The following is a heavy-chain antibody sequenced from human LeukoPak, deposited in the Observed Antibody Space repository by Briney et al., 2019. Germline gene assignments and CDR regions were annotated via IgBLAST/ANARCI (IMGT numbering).Heavy chain of an antibody. J-gene: IGHJ4*02. CDR2: IYSTGST. CDR1: GGAISNYY. Sequence: PSETLSLTCTVSGGAISNYYWSWLRQPPGKGLEWIGHIYSTGSTTYSPSLKSRVIMSADTSKNQFSLKVTSVTAADTAVYYCARHRPEGSYPLDSWGQGALVTVSS. CDR3: ARHRPEGSYPLDS. V-gene: IGHV4-59*08.